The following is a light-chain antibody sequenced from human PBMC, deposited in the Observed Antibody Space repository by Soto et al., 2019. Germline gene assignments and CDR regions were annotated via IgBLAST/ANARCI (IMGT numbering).Light chain of an antibody. V-gene: IGKV2-30*01. J-gene: IGKJ2*01. Sequence: DVVMTQSPLSLPVTLGQPASISCRSTHSLDYSDGNTYLSWFQQRPGQSPRRLIYQISDRDSGVPDRFSGSWSGTDFTLKSSRVEAEDVGVYYCMQGTHWPYTFGQGNKLESK. CDR2: QIS. CDR3: MQGTHWPYT. CDR1: HSLDYSDGNTY.